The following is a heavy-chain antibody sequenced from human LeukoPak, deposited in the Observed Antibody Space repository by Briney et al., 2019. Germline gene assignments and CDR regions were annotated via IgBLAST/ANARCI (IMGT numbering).Heavy chain of an antibody. J-gene: IGHJ4*02. Sequence: GGSLRLSCAASGFTLSSYAMSWVRQAPAKGLEWVSGTSGSGGHTYYADSVKGRFTISRDNSKNTLYLQMNRLGAEDTAIYYCMKGAVWGQGTLVTVSS. V-gene: IGHV3-23*01. CDR3: MKGAV. CDR2: TSGSGGHT. CDR1: GFTLSSYA.